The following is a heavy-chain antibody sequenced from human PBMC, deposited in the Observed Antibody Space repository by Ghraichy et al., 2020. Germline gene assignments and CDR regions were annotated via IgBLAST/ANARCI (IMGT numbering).Heavy chain of an antibody. CDR3: ARFGSGWLDAFDI. Sequence: ESLNISCAVYGGSFSGYYWSWIRQPPGKGLEWIGEINHSGSTNYNPSLKSRITISVDTSKNQFSLKLSSVTAADTAVYYCARFGSGWLDAFDIWGQGTMVTVSS. J-gene: IGHJ3*02. CDR1: GGSFSGYY. D-gene: IGHD6-19*01. CDR2: INHSGST. V-gene: IGHV4-34*01.